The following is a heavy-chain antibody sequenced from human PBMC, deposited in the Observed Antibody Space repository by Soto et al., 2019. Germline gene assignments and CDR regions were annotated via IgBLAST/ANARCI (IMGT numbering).Heavy chain of an antibody. CDR3: AKELGAYCGGDCYSTRAFDI. CDR1: GGTFSSYA. V-gene: IGHV1-69*13. D-gene: IGHD2-21*02. CDR2: IIPIFGTA. J-gene: IGHJ3*02. Sequence: SVKVSCKASGGTFSSYAISWVRQAPGQGLDWMGGIIPIFGTANYAQKFQGRVTITADESTSTAYMELSSLRSEDTAVYYCAKELGAYCGGDCYSTRAFDIWGQGTMVTVSS.